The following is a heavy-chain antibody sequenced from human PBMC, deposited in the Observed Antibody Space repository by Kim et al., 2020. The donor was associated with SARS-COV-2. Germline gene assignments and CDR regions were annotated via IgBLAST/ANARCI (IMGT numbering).Heavy chain of an antibody. V-gene: IGHV3-30*18. Sequence: GGSLRLSCAASGFTFSSYGMHWVRQAPGKGLEWVAVISYDGSNKYYADSVKGRFTISRDNSKNTLYLQMNSLRAEDTAVYYCAKDLRYFDGGLYYYYGMDVWGQGTTVTVSS. CDR3: AKDLRYFDGGLYYYYGMDV. J-gene: IGHJ6*02. CDR1: GFTFSSYG. D-gene: IGHD3-9*01. CDR2: ISYDGSNK.